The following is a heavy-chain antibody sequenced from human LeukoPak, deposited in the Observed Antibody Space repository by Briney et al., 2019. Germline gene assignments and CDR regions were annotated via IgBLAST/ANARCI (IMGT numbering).Heavy chain of an antibody. D-gene: IGHD3-9*01. CDR1: GFTFSSYA. J-gene: IGHJ4*02. V-gene: IGHV3-15*01. CDR2: IKSKTDGGTT. Sequence: PGGSLRLSCAASGFTFSSYAMSWVRQAPGKGLEWVGRIKSKTDGGTTDYAAHVKGRFTISRDDSKNTLYLQMNSLKTEDTAVYYCTTGSTILGYFDYWGQGTLVTVSS. CDR3: TTGSTILGYFDY.